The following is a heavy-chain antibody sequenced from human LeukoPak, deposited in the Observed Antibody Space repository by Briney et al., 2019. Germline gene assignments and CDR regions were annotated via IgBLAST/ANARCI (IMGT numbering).Heavy chain of an antibody. CDR1: GGTFSSYT. CDR3: ARDLLAYCGGDCYRGDAFDI. CDR2: IIPILGIA. J-gene: IGHJ3*02. V-gene: IGHV1-69*04. Sequence: ASVKVSCKASGGTFSSYTISWVRQAPGQGLEWMGRIIPILGIANYAQKFQGRVTITADKSTSTAYMELSSLRSGDTAVYYCARDLLAYCGGDCYRGDAFDIWGQGTMVTVSS. D-gene: IGHD2-21*02.